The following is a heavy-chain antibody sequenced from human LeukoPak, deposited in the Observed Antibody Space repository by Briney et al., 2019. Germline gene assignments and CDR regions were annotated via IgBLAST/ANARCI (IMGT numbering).Heavy chain of an antibody. CDR3: ERPDGYNQRGFYS. CDR1: GYTFTSYY. J-gene: IGHJ4*02. D-gene: IGHD5-24*01. V-gene: IGHV1-46*01. Sequence: ASVKVSCKASGYTFTSYYMHWVRQAPGQGLEWMGIINPSGGSTSYAQKFQGRVTMTRDMCTSTVYMELSSLRSEDSAVYYCERPDGYNQRGFYSWGQGTLVTVSS. CDR2: INPSGGST.